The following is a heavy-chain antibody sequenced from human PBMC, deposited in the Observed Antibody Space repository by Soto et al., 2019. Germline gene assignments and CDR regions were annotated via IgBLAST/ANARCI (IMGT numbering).Heavy chain of an antibody. CDR2: IYYSGST. V-gene: IGHV4-59*01. J-gene: IGHJ4*02. D-gene: IGHD1-7*01. CDR1: GGSISSYY. Sequence: SETLSLTCTVSGGSISSYYWSWIRQPPGKGLEWIGYIYYSGSTNYNPSLKSRVTISVATSKNQFSLKLSSVTAADTAMYYCARVINPYNCNYVESFVFDYWGQGTLVTVSS. CDR3: ARVINPYNCNYVESFVFDY.